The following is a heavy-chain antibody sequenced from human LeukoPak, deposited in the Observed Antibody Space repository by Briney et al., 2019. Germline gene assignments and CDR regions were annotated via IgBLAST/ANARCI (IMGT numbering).Heavy chain of an antibody. J-gene: IGHJ6*02. CDR3: ARQRDYYYYGMDV. V-gene: IGHV4-39*01. CDR1: GGSISSSSYY. Sequence: SETLSLTCTVSGGSISSSSYYWGWIRQPPGKGLEWIGSIYYSGSTYYNPSLKSRVTISVDTSKNQFSLKLSSVTAADTAVYYCARQRDYYYYGMDVWGQGTMVTVSS. CDR2: IYYSGST.